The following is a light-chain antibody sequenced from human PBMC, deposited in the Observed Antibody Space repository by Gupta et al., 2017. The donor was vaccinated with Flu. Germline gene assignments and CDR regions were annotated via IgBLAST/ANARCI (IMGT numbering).Light chain of an antibody. CDR1: NIGSKN. CDR3: QVWDTYSDHRV. CDR2: DDS. Sequence: TCGGNNIGSKNVHWYQQQPGQAPMLVVYDDSARSSGIPERFSGSNSGNTATLTISRVEGGDEADYFCQVWDTYSDHRVFGGGTKLTVL. V-gene: IGLV3-21*02. J-gene: IGLJ3*02.